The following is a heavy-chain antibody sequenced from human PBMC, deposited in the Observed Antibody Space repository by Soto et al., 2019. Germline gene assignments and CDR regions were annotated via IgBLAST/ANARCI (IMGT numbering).Heavy chain of an antibody. CDR1: GFTFSSYG. Sequence: GGSLRLSCAASGFTFSSYGMSWVRQAPGKGLEWVSVISGSGGSTYYADSVKGRFTISRDNSKNTLYLQMNSLRAEDTAVYYCAKDKRKRTGTTGYGMDVWGQGTTVTVS. D-gene: IGHD1-7*01. J-gene: IGHJ6*02. CDR2: ISGSGGST. CDR3: AKDKRKRTGTTGYGMDV. V-gene: IGHV3-23*01.